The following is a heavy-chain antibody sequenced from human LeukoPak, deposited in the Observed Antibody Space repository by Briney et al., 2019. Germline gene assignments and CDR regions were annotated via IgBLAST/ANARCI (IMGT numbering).Heavy chain of an antibody. D-gene: IGHD1-26*01. J-gene: IGHJ3*02. V-gene: IGHV1-69*02. CDR1: GGTFSSYT. Sequence: GASVKVSCKASGGTFSSYTISWVRQAPGQGLEWMGRIIPILGIANYAQKFQGRVTITADKSTSTAYMELSSLRSEDTAVYYCARASGGSYYGAFDIWGQGTMVTVSS. CDR3: ARASGGSYYGAFDI. CDR2: IIPILGIA.